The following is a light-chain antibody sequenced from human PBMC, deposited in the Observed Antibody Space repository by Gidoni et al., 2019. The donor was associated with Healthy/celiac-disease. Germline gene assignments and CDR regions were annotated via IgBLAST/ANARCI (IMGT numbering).Light chain of an antibody. Sequence: IHMTQSPSSLSASVGDRVTITCRASQGITSYLNWYQQKPGKAPKLLIYGASSMQSGVPSRFSGSGSGTDFTLTISSLQPEDFATYYCQQSYSTPPYTFGQGTKLEIK. V-gene: IGKV1-39*01. J-gene: IGKJ2*01. CDR2: GAS. CDR1: QGITSY. CDR3: QQSYSTPPYT.